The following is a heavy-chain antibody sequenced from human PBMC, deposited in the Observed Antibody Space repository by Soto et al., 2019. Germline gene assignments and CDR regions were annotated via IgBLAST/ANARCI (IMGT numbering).Heavy chain of an antibody. CDR1: GFTFSSYS. D-gene: IGHD3-10*01. CDR3: ARDGPKLWFGELASFDY. Sequence: PGGSLRLSCAASGFTFSSYSMNWVRQAPGKGLEWVSYISSSSSTIYYADSVKGRFTISRDNAKNSLYLQMNSLRAEDTAVYYCARDGPKLWFGELASFDYWGRGTLVTVSS. V-gene: IGHV3-48*01. CDR2: ISSSSSTI. J-gene: IGHJ4*02.